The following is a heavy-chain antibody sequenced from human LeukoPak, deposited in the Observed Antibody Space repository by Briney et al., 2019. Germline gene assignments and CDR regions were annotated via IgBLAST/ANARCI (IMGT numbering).Heavy chain of an antibody. V-gene: IGHV7-4-1*02. D-gene: IGHD3-9*01. J-gene: IGHJ6*03. Sequence: ASVKVSCKASGYTFTSYAMNWVRQAPGQGLEWMGWINTNTGNPTYAQGFTGRFVFSLDTSVSTAYLQISSLKAEDTAVYYCARGLRYFDWFSYYYYYYYMDVWGKGTTVTISS. CDR1: GYTFTSYA. CDR2: INTNTGNP. CDR3: ARGLRYFDWFSYYYYYYYMDV.